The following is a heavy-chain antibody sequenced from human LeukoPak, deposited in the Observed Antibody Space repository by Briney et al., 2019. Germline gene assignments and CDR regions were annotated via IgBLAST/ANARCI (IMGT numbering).Heavy chain of an antibody. CDR2: MYSDGNT. D-gene: IGHD4-23*01. J-gene: IGHJ4*02. Sequence: GGSLRLSCAASGFTVSSNFMSWVRQAPEKGLEWVSVMYSDGNTYYADSVKGRFTISRDNAKNSLYLQMNSLRDEDTAVYYCARHDYGGNSGDYWGQGTLVTVSS. CDR1: GFTVSSNF. V-gene: IGHV3-66*04. CDR3: ARHDYGGNSGDY.